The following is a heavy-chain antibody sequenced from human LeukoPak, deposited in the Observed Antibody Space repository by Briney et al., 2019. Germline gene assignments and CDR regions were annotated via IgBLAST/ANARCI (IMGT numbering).Heavy chain of an antibody. Sequence: GGSLRLSCVASGFTLSGYWMSWVRQLPGKGLEWVANIKQDAGEIRYVDSVKGRFTISRDNAKNSVCLQMNSLRAEDTGLYYCARLGSSWDFFDFWGQGTLVTVS. CDR2: IKQDAGEI. CDR1: GFTLSGYW. V-gene: IGHV3-7*01. D-gene: IGHD6-13*01. J-gene: IGHJ4*02. CDR3: ARLGSSWDFFDF.